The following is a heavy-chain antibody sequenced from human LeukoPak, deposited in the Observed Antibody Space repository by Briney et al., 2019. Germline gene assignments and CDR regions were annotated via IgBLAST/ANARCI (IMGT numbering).Heavy chain of an antibody. CDR3: VKDWGAYFASGSSYFDY. CDR1: GFTFSSYS. D-gene: IGHD3-10*01. CDR2: IRYDGSNK. V-gene: IGHV3-30*02. Sequence: GGSLRLSCTASGFTFSSYSMDWVRQAPGKGLEWVAFIRYDGSNKYYTDSVKGRFTISRDNSKDTLYLQMNSLRPEDTAVYYCVKDWGAYFASGSSYFDYWGQGTLITVSS. J-gene: IGHJ4*02.